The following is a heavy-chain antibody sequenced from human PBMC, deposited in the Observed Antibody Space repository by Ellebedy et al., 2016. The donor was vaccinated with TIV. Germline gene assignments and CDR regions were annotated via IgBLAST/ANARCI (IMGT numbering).Heavy chain of an antibody. J-gene: IGHJ4*02. V-gene: IGHV4-39*07. D-gene: IGHD6-13*01. CDR3: ARDFERRRPAAGGMFYFDF. CDR1: GDSIDTSTYY. Sequence: MPSETLSLTCTVSGDSIDTSTYYWGWIRQPPGKGLEWIGSFYYGGSAYYNPSLKSRVTMSLDTSKSQVSLKLSSVTAADTAVYYCARDFERRRPAAGGMFYFDFWGQGALVTVAS. CDR2: FYYGGSA.